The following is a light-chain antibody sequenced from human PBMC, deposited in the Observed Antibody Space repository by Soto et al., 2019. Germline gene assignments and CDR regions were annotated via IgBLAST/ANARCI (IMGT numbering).Light chain of an antibody. Sequence: EIVLTQSPATLSLSPGERATLSCRASQSVSSYLACYQQKHGQAPRLLIYDASNRTTGIPARFSGSGSGTDFTLTISSLEPEDVAVYYCHQRSNWPPWTFGQGTKVEIK. V-gene: IGKV3-11*01. J-gene: IGKJ1*01. CDR3: HQRSNWPPWT. CDR2: DAS. CDR1: QSVSSY.